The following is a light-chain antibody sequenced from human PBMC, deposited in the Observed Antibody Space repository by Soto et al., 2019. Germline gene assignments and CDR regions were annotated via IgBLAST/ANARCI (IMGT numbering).Light chain of an antibody. Sequence: QSVLTQPPSASGTPGQRVTISCSGSSSNIGSNTVNWYQQLTGTSHKLLIYSNNQRPSGVPDRFSGSKSGTSASLAISGLQSEDEADYYCAEWDDSLNGVVFGGGTKVTVL. J-gene: IGLJ2*01. CDR3: AEWDDSLNGVV. CDR2: SNN. CDR1: SSNIGSNT. V-gene: IGLV1-44*01.